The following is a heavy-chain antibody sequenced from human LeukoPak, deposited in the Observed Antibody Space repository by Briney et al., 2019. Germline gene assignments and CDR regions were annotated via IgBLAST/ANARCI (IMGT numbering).Heavy chain of an antibody. Sequence: PSETLSLTCIVSGGSVSSASYYWSWIRQPPGKGLEWIGYIYYSGSTNYNPSLKSRVTISVDTSKNQFSLKLSSVTAADTAMYYCARTARGVVTDFQRWGQGTLVTVSS. D-gene: IGHD5-18*01. CDR2: IYYSGST. CDR3: ARTARGVVTDFQR. J-gene: IGHJ1*01. CDR1: GGSVSSASYY. V-gene: IGHV4-61*01.